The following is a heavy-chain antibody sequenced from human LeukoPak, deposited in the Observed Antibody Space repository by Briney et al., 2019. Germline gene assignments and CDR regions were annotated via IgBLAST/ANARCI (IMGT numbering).Heavy chain of an antibody. D-gene: IGHD2-2*01. Sequence: GGSLRLSCAASGFTFDEYGMSWVRQAPGKGLEWVSGINWNGGSTGYADSVKGRFTISRDNAKNSLYLQMNSLRAEDTALYHCARALGYCSSTSCYSDAFDIWGQGTMVTVSS. CDR2: INWNGGST. CDR1: GFTFDEYG. J-gene: IGHJ3*02. CDR3: ARALGYCSSTSCYSDAFDI. V-gene: IGHV3-20*01.